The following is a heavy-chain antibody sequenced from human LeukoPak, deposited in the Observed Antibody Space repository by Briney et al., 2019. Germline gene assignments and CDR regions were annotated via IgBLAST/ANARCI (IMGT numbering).Heavy chain of an antibody. J-gene: IGHJ5*02. CDR1: GYTFTSYD. V-gene: IGHV1-8*01. CDR3: ARDSHYYGSGSYSYNWFDP. D-gene: IGHD3-10*01. CDR2: MNPNSGNT. Sequence: ASVKVSCKASGYTFTSYDINWVRQATGQGLEWMGWMNPNSGNTGYAQKFQGRVTMTRNTSISTAYMELSSLRSEDTAVYYCARDSHYYGSGSYSYNWFDPWGQGTLVTVSS.